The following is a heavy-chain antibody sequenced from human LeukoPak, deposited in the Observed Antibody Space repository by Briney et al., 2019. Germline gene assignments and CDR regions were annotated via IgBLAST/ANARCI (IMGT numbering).Heavy chain of an antibody. CDR3: ARAGPGSYYFFIDY. CDR2: ISYDGSNK. V-gene: IGHV3-30*04. D-gene: IGHD1-26*01. CDR1: GFTFSSYA. Sequence: GGSLRLSCAASGFTFSSYAMHWVRQAPGKGLEWVAVISYDGSNKYYADSVKGRFTISRDNSKNTLYLQMNSLRAEDTAVYYCARAGPGSYYFFIDYWGQGTLVTVSS. J-gene: IGHJ4*02.